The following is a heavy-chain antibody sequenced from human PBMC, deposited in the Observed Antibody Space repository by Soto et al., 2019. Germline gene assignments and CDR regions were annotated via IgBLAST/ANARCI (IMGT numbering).Heavy chain of an antibody. V-gene: IGHV3-23*01. CDR3: AKDQAAAGTISRYFQH. D-gene: IGHD6-13*01. Sequence: GGSLRLSCAASGFSFSTYAMSWVRQAPGKGLERVSGISGSGGTTYYADSVKGRFTISRDNSKNTLYLQVNSLRVEDTAVYYCAKDQAAAGTISRYFQHWGQGTLVTVSS. J-gene: IGHJ1*01. CDR2: ISGSGGTT. CDR1: GFSFSTYA.